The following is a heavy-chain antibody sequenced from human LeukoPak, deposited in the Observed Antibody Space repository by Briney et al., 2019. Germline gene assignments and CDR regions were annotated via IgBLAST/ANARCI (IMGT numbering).Heavy chain of an antibody. CDR1: GYTFTGYY. CDR2: IIPILGIA. CDR3: AREAPNSYRSSWFDY. Sequence: ASVKVSCKASGYTFTGYYMHWVRQAPGQGLEWMGRIIPILGIANYAQKFQGRVTITVDKSTSTDYMELSSLRSEDTAVYYCAREAPNSYRSSWFDYWGQGTLVTVSS. J-gene: IGHJ4*02. D-gene: IGHD6-13*01. V-gene: IGHV1-69*04.